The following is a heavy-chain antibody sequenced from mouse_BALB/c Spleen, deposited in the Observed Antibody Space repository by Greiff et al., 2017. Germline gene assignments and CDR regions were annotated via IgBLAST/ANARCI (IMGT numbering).Heavy chain of an antibody. CDR3: AVGYDGDWFAY. J-gene: IGHJ3*01. V-gene: IGHV2-9*02. D-gene: IGHD2-2*01. CDR2: IWTGGST. Sequence: QVQLKQSGPGLVAPSQTLSITCTVSGFSLTSYGVHWVRQPPGKGLEWLGVIWTGGSTNYNSALMSRLSIRKDNSESQVFLKMIRLLTDDTAMYYCAVGYDGDWFAYWGQGTLVTVSA. CDR1: GFSLTSYG.